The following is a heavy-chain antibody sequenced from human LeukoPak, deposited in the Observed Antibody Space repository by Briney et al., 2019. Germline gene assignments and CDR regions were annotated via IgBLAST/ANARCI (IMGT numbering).Heavy chain of an antibody. D-gene: IGHD3-22*01. V-gene: IGHV1-69*05. CDR2: IIPIFGTA. CDR1: GGTFSSYA. Sequence: SVKVSCKASGGTFSSYAISWVRQAPGQGLEWLGRIIPIFGTANYAQKFQGRVTITTDESTSTAYMELSSLRSEDTAVYYCARDRIKYDSSGYYENWGQGTLVTASS. J-gene: IGHJ4*02. CDR3: ARDRIKYDSSGYYEN.